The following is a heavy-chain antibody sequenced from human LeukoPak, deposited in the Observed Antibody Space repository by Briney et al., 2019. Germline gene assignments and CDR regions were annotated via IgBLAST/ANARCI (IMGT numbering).Heavy chain of an antibody. Sequence: HPGGSLRLSCAASGFTFSNYWTSWVRQAPGKGLEWVANIKQDGSQKYYVDSVKGRFTISRDNPKTSQYLQMNSLRAEDTAMYYCARIGYSSSSFDYWGQGTLVTVSS. V-gene: IGHV3-7*01. CDR3: ARIGYSSSSFDY. J-gene: IGHJ4*02. D-gene: IGHD6-6*01. CDR2: IKQDGSQK. CDR1: GFTFSNYW.